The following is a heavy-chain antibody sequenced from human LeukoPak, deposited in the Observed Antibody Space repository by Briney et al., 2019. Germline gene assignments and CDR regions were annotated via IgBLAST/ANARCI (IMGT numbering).Heavy chain of an antibody. V-gene: IGHV1-2*02. CDR1: GYTFTGYY. CDR3: ARGGSSGWYVQNYFDT. J-gene: IGHJ5*02. CDR2: IYPNSVAT. Sequence: GASVKVSCMASGYTFTGYYLHWVRQAPGQGLEWMGWIYPNSVATNYAQTFQGRVTMTRDTSISTAYMELSRLRSDDAAVYYCARGGSSGWYVQNYFDTWGQGTLVTVSS. D-gene: IGHD6-19*01.